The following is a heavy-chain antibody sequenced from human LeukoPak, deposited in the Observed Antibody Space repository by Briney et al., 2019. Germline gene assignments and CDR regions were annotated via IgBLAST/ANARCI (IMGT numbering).Heavy chain of an antibody. Sequence: PGESLTLSCAASGFTFSSYSMNWVRQAPGKALEWFSYISSSSSTIYYADSVKGRFTISRDNAKNSLYLQMNSLRAEDTAVYYCASDNIYSSGWFGYWGQGTLVTVSS. CDR3: ASDNIYSSGWFGY. V-gene: IGHV3-48*01. D-gene: IGHD6-19*01. J-gene: IGHJ5*01. CDR1: GFTFSSYS. CDR2: ISSSSSTI.